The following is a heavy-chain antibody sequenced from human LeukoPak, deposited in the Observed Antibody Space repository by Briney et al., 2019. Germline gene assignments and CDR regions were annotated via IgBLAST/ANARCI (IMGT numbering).Heavy chain of an antibody. D-gene: IGHD6-13*01. CDR3: ARNLAAAGTIDP. CDR2: LFYIGST. CDR1: GGSISRYY. J-gene: IGHJ5*02. V-gene: IGHV4-59*01. Sequence: SETLSLTCTVSGGSISRYYWSWIRPPPGKGLEWIGYLFYIGSTNYNPSPKSRVTISEATSKTQFSLNLSSVTAEHTAGPYCARNLAAAGTIDPGGQGTLVTVSP.